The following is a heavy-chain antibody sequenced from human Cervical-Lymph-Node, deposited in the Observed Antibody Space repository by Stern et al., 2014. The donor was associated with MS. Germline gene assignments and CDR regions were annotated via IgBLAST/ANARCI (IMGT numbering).Heavy chain of an antibody. Sequence: QLQLQESGPGLVKPSGTLSLTCAVSGDSISSNSWWSWVRQPPGKGLEWIGEIHHSETTNYTPSLKSRLTFSIDKSKSTFSLRLSSVTAADTAVYYCARVSISGYDYFDPWGQGTLVTVSS. V-gene: IGHV4-4*02. CDR2: IHHSETT. CDR1: GDSISSNSW. J-gene: IGHJ5*02. D-gene: IGHD5-12*01. CDR3: ARVSISGYDYFDP.